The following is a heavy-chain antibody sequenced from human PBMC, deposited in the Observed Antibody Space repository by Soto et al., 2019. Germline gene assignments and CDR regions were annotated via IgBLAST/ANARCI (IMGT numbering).Heavy chain of an antibody. V-gene: IGHV3-30-3*01. CDR2: ISYDGSNK. Sequence: QVRLVESGGGVVQPGRSLRLSCAVSGFTFSSYAIHWVRQAPGKGLEWVGVISYDGSNKYYADSVKGRFTISRDISKNTLYLQMDSRRPEDKGVYYCARAYCGGDCSPGLFAYWGQGTLVTVSS. CDR3: ARAYCGGDCSPGLFAY. CDR1: GFTFSSYA. J-gene: IGHJ4*02. D-gene: IGHD2-21*02.